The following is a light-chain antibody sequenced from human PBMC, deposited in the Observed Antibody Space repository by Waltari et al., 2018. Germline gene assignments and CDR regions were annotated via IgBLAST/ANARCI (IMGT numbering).Light chain of an antibody. V-gene: IGKV3-15*01. CDR1: QSVRNN. Sequence: EIVMTQSPATLSVSPGERATLSCRASQSVRNNLGWYQQKPGKAPRLLIYGASTRVTGIPARFSGSGSGTEFTLTISSLQSEDFAVYYCQQYNNWPPWTFGQGTKVEIK. J-gene: IGKJ1*01. CDR3: QQYNNWPPWT. CDR2: GAS.